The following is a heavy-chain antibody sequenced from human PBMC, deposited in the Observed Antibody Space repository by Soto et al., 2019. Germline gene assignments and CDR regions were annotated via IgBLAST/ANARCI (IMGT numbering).Heavy chain of an antibody. CDR2: VFPLFDTA. J-gene: IGHJ6*01. D-gene: IGHD5-18*01. CDR1: GGIFTNNA. Sequence: QVQVVQSGAEVKKPGSSVKVSCKVSGGIFTNNAISWVRQAPEQGLEWLGGVFPLFDTAYYAQIFRGRLRISADGATTTAYKDLGALSSSYTFVYLCAGGGHNDGYNFYHGIDVWGQGTTVTVSA. CDR3: AGGGHNDGYNFYHGIDV. V-gene: IGHV1-69*01.